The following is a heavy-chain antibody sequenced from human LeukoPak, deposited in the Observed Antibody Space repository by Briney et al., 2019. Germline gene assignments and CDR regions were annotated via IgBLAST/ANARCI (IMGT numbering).Heavy chain of an antibody. CDR2: ISGSGGST. D-gene: IGHD4-23*01. CDR1: GFTFSSYA. V-gene: IGHV3-23*01. CDR3: AKDTVVGTTANLFDY. Sequence: GGSLRLSCAASGFTFSSYAMSWVRQAPGKGLEWVSVISGSGGSTYYADSVKGRFTISRDNSKNTLYLQMNSLRAEDTAVYYCAKDTVVGTTANLFDYWGQGTLVTVSS. J-gene: IGHJ4*02.